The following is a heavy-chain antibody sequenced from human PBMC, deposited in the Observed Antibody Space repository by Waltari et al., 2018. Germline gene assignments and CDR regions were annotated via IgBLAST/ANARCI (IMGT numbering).Heavy chain of an antibody. D-gene: IGHD4-17*01. J-gene: IGHJ5*02. CDR3: ARDFLSTVTKSFDP. V-gene: IGHV3-21*01. CDR1: GFTFSSYT. CDR2: ISSSSTYI. Sequence: EVQLVESGGGLVKPGGSLRLSCAASGFTFSSYTMSWVRQAPGKGLEWVSSISSSSTYIYYADSVKGRLTISRDNAKNSLYLQMNSLRAEDTAVYYCARDFLSTVTKSFDPWGQGTLVTVSS.